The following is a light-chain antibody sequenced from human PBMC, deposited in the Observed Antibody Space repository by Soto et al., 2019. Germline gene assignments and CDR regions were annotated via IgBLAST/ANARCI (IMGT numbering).Light chain of an antibody. CDR3: QQYDSSLYT. Sequence: EMVLTQSPGTLSLSPGERATLSCRASQSVSSTYLAWYQQKPGQAPRLLIYGASSRATGIPDRFSGSGSGTDFTLTISRLEPDDFAVYFCQQYDSSLYTFGQGTKLEIK. J-gene: IGKJ2*01. CDR1: QSVSSTY. CDR2: GAS. V-gene: IGKV3-20*01.